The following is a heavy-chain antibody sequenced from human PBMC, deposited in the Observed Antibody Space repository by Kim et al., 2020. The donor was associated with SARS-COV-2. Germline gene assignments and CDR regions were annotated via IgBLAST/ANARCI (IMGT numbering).Heavy chain of an antibody. CDR1: GFTFSDYY. D-gene: IGHD5-12*01. CDR3: ARDLDRDGYLFDY. V-gene: IGHV3-11*01. J-gene: IGHJ4*02. CDR2: ISSSGSTI. Sequence: GGSLRLSCAASGFTFSDYYMSWIRQAPGKGLEWVSYISSSGSTIYYADSVKGRFTISSDNAKNSLYLQMNSLRAEDTAVYYCARDLDRDGYLFDYWGQGTLVTVSS.